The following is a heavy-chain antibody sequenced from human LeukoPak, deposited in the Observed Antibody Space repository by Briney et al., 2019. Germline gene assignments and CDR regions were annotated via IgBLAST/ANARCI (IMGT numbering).Heavy chain of an antibody. Sequence: GGSLRLSCAASGFSFSSYAMTWARQAPVKGLEWVSAISGDGTRTYYADSVKGRFTVSRDNSKNTLYLEMSSLRVEGTAIYYCAKWPEGAMDYFDYWGQGTLVTVSS. CDR2: ISGDGTRT. V-gene: IGHV3-23*01. CDR3: AKWPEGAMDYFDY. D-gene: IGHD3-16*01. CDR1: GFSFSSYA. J-gene: IGHJ4*02.